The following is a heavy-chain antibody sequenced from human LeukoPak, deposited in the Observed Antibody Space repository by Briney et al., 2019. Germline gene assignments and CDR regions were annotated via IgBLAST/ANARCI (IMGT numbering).Heavy chain of an antibody. Sequence: SETLSLTCAVSNYPITSDYYCVWIQQPPRGRLEWICQIFHSGIAHYNPSLKSRVTMSVDTSRSQFSVNLNSVTAADTAVYYCGRAGFGTAYNRFYYYMDVWGKGTTVTVSS. D-gene: IGHD3-16*01. CDR3: GRAGFGTAYNRFYYYMDV. CDR2: IFHSGIA. V-gene: IGHV4-38-2*01. J-gene: IGHJ6*03. CDR1: NYPITSDYY.